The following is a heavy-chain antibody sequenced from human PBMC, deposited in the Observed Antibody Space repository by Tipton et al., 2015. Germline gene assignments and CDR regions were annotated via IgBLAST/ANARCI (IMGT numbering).Heavy chain of an antibody. J-gene: IGHJ4*02. V-gene: IGHV3-20*04. CDR2: ISWNGGRR. D-gene: IGHD3-10*01. CDR1: GFTFDDYG. Sequence: SLRLSCAASGFTFDDYGMSWVRQAPGKGLEWVSGISWNGGRRGYADSVKGRFTISRDNAKNFLYLQMDSLRAEDTALYYCARMWFGELLAGDYWGQGILVTVSS. CDR3: ARMWFGELLAGDY.